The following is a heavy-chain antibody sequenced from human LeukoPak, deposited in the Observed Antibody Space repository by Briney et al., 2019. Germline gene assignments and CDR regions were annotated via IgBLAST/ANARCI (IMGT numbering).Heavy chain of an antibody. CDR3: ARDRDVDDFDS. Sequence: PSETLSLTCTVSGYSLSSGYFWGWIRPPPGKGLEWIASIYHSGSTYYSPSLKSRVTISVDTSKNKFSLNLSSVTAADTPVYYCARDRDVDDFDSWGHGTLVTVSS. D-gene: IGHD2-15*01. CDR1: GYSLSSGYF. V-gene: IGHV4-38-2*02. J-gene: IGHJ4*01. CDR2: IYHSGST.